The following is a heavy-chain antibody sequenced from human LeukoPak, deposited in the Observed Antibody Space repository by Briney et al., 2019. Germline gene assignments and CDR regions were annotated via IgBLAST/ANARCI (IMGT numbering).Heavy chain of an antibody. CDR2: ILFDGGNI. Sequence: GGSLRLSCAPSGFTFDNYVMHWVRQAPGKGLEWVALILFDGGNIYYADSVQGRFTISRDNSKYTLYLQMNSLRPEDTAVYYCAREPPFGSGWSQNYFDYGGQGTLITVSS. CDR3: AREPPFGSGWSQNYFDY. CDR1: GFTFDNYV. D-gene: IGHD6-19*01. J-gene: IGHJ4*02. V-gene: IGHV3-30*03.